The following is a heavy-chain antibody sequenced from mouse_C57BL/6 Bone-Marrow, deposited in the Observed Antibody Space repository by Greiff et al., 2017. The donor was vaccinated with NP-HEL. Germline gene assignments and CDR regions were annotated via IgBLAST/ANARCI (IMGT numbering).Heavy chain of an antibody. CDR2: IWSDGST. CDR1: GFSLTSYG. V-gene: IGHV2-6-1*01. CDR3: ARHLGGPYAMDY. J-gene: IGHJ4*01. Sequence: VKLMESGPGLVAPSQSLSITCTVSGFSLTSYGVHWVRQPPGKGLEWLVVIWSDGSTTYNSALKSRLSISKDNSKSQVFLKMNSLQTDDTAMYYCARHLGGPYAMDYWGQGTSVTVSS.